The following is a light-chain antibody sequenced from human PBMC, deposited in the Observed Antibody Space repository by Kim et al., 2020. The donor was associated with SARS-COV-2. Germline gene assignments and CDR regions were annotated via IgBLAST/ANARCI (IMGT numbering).Light chain of an antibody. CDR3: AAWDDSLRV. CDR2: RND. CDR1: SSNIGSNY. J-gene: IGLJ3*02. V-gene: IGLV1-47*01. Sequence: QSVLAQPPSVSGPPGQRVTISCSGSSSNIGSNYVYWYQQLPGTAPKLLIYRNDQRPSGVPDRFSGSKSGTSASLAISGLRSEDEAEYYCAAWDDSLRVFGGGTQLTVL.